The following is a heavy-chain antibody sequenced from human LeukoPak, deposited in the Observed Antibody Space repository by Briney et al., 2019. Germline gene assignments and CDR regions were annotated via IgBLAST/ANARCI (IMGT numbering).Heavy chain of an antibody. CDR1: GYTFTSYG. D-gene: IGHD4-17*01. J-gene: IGHJ4*02. CDR2: IIPILGIA. Sequence: SVKVSCKASGYTFTSYGISWVRQAPGQGLEWMGRIIPILGIANYAQKFQGRVTITADKSTSTAYMELSSLRSEDTAVYYCARVPGAATVTTDGTWGQGTLVTVSS. CDR3: ARVPGAATVTTDGT. V-gene: IGHV1-69*04.